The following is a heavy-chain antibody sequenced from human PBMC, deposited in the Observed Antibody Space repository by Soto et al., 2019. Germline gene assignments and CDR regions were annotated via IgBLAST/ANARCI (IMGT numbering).Heavy chain of an antibody. D-gene: IGHD3-10*02. CDR2: IYYSGST. CDR1: GGSISSGDYY. V-gene: IGHV4-30-4*01. CDR3: ARSMFQAHLVFDY. Sequence: QVQLQESGPGLVKPSQTLSLTCTVSGGSISSGDYYWSWIRQPPGKRLEWIGYIYYSGSTYYNPSLKSRVTIAVDTSKNPFSLTLSSVTAADTAVYYCARSMFQAHLVFDYWGQGTLVTVSS. J-gene: IGHJ4*02.